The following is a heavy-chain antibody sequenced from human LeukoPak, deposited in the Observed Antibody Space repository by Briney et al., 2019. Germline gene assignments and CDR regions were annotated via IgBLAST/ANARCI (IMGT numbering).Heavy chain of an antibody. D-gene: IGHD3-22*01. V-gene: IGHV4-4*09. Sequence: SETLSLTCNVSGGSMSSYYWSWIRQPPGKGLEWIGYIFSRGNTNYNPSLKSRVCISVDTSKNQFSLKLSSVTAADTAVYYCARVGDTSSYFYFLDYWGQGTLVTVSS. CDR1: GGSMSSYY. CDR2: IFSRGNT. J-gene: IGHJ4*02. CDR3: ARVGDTSSYFYFLDY.